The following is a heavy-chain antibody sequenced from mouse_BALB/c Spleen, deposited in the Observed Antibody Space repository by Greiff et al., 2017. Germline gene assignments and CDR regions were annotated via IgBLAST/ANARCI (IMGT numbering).Heavy chain of an antibody. CDR1: GFTFSDYY. V-gene: IGHV5-4*02. Sequence: EVQVVESGGGLVKPGGSLKLSCAASGFTFSDYYMYWVRQTPEKRLEWVATISDGGSYTYYPDSVKGRFTISRDNAKNNLYLQMSSLKSEDTAMYYCASDHDYYGSSRYFDVWGAGTTVTVSS. J-gene: IGHJ1*01. D-gene: IGHD1-1*01. CDR3: ASDHDYYGSSRYFDV. CDR2: ISDGGSYT.